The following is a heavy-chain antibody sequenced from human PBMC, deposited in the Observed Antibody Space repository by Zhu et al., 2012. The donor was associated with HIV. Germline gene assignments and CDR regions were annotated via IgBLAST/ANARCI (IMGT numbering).Heavy chain of an antibody. CDR2: INHRGTT. D-gene: IGHD3/OR15-3a*01. J-gene: IGHJ6*02. CDR1: DESFNGHY. Sequence: QVQLQQWGAGLLKPSETLSLTCAVYDESFNGHYWTWIRQPPGKGLEWIGEINHRGTTNYNPSLTSRVTISVDTSKKQFSLKLNSVTAADTAVYYCARGRSPVPFPEPSTYYFRTRVIRTNVPNRYFRGGSWFGRRGDQGTTV. V-gene: IGHV4-34*01. CDR3: ARGRSPVPFPEPSTYYFRTRVIRTNVPNRYFRGGSWFGRR.